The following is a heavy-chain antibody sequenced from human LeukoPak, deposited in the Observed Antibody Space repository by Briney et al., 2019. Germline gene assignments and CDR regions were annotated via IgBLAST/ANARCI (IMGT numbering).Heavy chain of an antibody. CDR2: INPSGGST. CDR3: ARVGIRDSSSWYSRGAFDI. CDR1: GYTFTSYG. D-gene: IGHD6-13*01. J-gene: IGHJ3*02. V-gene: IGHV1-46*01. Sequence: ASVKVSCKASGYTFTSYGISWVRQAPGQGLEWMGIINPSGGSTSYAQKFQGRVTMTRDTSTSTVYMELSSLRSEDTAVYYCARVGIRDSSSWYSRGAFDIWGQGTMVTVSS.